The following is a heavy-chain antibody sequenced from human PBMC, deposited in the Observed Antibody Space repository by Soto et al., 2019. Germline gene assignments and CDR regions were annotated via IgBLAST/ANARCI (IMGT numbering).Heavy chain of an antibody. CDR2: ISWDGGST. D-gene: IGHD3-22*01. V-gene: IGHV3-43*01. J-gene: IGHJ2*01. CDR3: AKGDYYDSSGTLDL. CDR1: GFTFDDYT. Sequence: EVQLVESGGVVVQPGGSLRLSCAASGFTFDDYTMHWVRQAPGKGLEWVSLISWDGGSTYYADSVKGRFTISRDNSKNSLYLQMNSLRTEDTALYYCAKGDYYDSSGTLDLWGRGTLVTVSS.